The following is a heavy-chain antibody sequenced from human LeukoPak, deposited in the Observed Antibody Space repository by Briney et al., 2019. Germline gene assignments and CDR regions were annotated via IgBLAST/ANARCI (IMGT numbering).Heavy chain of an antibody. Sequence: GGSLRLSCAASGVTFSDYYMSWIRQAPGKGLEWVSAISGSGGSTYYADSVKGRFTISRDNSKNTLYLQMNSLRAEDTAVYYCAKTPGRFLGNYYMDVWGKGTTVTVSS. D-gene: IGHD3-3*01. V-gene: IGHV3-23*01. CDR2: ISGSGGST. CDR3: AKTPGRFLGNYYMDV. J-gene: IGHJ6*03. CDR1: GVTFSDYY.